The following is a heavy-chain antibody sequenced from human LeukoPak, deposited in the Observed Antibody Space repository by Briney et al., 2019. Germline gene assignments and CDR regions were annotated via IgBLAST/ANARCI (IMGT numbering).Heavy chain of an antibody. V-gene: IGHV4-34*01. CDR1: DGSFGPYY. J-gene: IGHJ3*02. CDR3: ARGRNLHTFDI. CDR2: SNHSGST. Sequence: SETLSLTCAVSDGSFGPYYWSWIRQPPGKGLEYIGESNHSGSTNYNPSLKGRVTISVDKSKNQFSLRLSSLTAADTAVYFCARGRNLHTFDIWGQGTMVTVSS. D-gene: IGHD4-11*01.